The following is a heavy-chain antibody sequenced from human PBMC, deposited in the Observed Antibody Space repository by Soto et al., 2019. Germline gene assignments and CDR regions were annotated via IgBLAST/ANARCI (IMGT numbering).Heavy chain of an antibody. Sequence: QVQLQESGPGLVKPSQTLSLTCTVSGGSISSGDYYWSWIRQHPGKGLEWIGYIYYSGSTYYHPSLKSRVTLSVDTSMNQFSLNLGSVTAADTAVYYCARWWSGSRQGFDPWGQGTLVTVTS. D-gene: IGHD1-26*01. CDR3: ARWWSGSRQGFDP. J-gene: IGHJ5*02. V-gene: IGHV4-31*03. CDR2: IYYSGST. CDR1: GGSISSGDYY.